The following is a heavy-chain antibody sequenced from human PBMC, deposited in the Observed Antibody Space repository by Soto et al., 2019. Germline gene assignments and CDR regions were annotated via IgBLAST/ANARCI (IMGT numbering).Heavy chain of an antibody. CDR1: GGTFSSYA. D-gene: IGHD3-22*01. CDR2: IIPIFGTA. V-gene: IGHV1-69*12. Sequence: QVQLVQSGAEVKKPGSSVKVSCKASGGTFSSYAISWVRQAPGQGLEWMGGIIPIFGTANYAQKFQGRVTIGADESTSTAYMELSSLRSEVTGVYYCERIDYDRSGQGTFDYWGQGTLVTVSS. J-gene: IGHJ4*02. CDR3: ERIDYDRSGQGTFDY.